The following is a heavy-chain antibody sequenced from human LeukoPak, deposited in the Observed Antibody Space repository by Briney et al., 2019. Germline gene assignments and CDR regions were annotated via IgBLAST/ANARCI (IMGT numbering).Heavy chain of an antibody. CDR3: AGDREDIVVVVAATNGVDY. D-gene: IGHD2-15*01. V-gene: IGHV1-2*02. Sequence: GASVKVSCKASGYTFTGYYMHWVRQAPGQGLEWMGWINPNSGGTNYAQKFQGRVTMTRDTPISTAYMELSRLRSDDTAVYYCAGDREDIVVVVAATNGVDYWGQGTLVTVSS. CDR2: INPNSGGT. J-gene: IGHJ4*02. CDR1: GYTFTGYY.